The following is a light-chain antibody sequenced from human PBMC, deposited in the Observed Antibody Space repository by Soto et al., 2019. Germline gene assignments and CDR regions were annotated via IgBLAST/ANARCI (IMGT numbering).Light chain of an antibody. V-gene: IGLV2-11*01. J-gene: IGLJ3*02. CDR2: DVS. Sequence: QSVLTQPRSVSGSPGQSVTISCTGTSSDVGGYKYVSWYQQHPGKAPKLMIYDVSERPSGVPDRFSGSKSGNTASLTISGLQAEDEADYYCCSYAGSYTWVFGGGTQLTVL. CDR1: SSDVGGYKY. CDR3: CSYAGSYTWV.